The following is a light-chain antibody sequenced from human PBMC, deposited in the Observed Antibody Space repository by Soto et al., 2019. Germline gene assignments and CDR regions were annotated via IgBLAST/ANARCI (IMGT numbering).Light chain of an antibody. Sequence: EIVLTQSPGTLSLSPGERATLSCRASQSVTSNNLAWYQQKPGQAPRLLIYGASSRATGIPDRFSGSGSGTDFTLTISRMEHDDFAVYYCQHYVSPPITFGQGTRREIK. J-gene: IGKJ5*01. CDR2: GAS. CDR1: QSVTSNN. CDR3: QHYVSPPIT. V-gene: IGKV3-20*01.